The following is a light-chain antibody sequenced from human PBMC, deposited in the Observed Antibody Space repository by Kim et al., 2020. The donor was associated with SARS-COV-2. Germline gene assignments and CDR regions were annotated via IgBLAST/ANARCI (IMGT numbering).Light chain of an antibody. V-gene: IGKV1-39*01. CDR2: AAS. J-gene: IGKJ1*01. CDR1: QRISTY. CDR3: QQSYNAPWT. Sequence: ASLGDRVTITCRASQRISTYLNWYQHKPGKAPNLLIYAASNLQRGVPSRFSGSGSGTDFTLTISSLQPEDFATYYCQQSYNAPWTFGQGTKVDIK.